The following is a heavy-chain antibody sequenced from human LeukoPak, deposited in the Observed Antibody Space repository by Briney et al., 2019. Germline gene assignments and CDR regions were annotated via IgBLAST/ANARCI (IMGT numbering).Heavy chain of an antibody. Sequence: SETLSLTCTVSGGSISSYYWSWIRQPPGKGLEWIGSIYYSGSTYYNPSLKSRVTISVDTSKNQFSLKLSSVTAADTAVYYCASGGRYCSSTSCYYFDYWGQGTLVTVSS. J-gene: IGHJ4*02. V-gene: IGHV4-59*05. CDR1: GGSISSYY. D-gene: IGHD2-2*01. CDR2: IYYSGST. CDR3: ASGGRYCSSTSCYYFDY.